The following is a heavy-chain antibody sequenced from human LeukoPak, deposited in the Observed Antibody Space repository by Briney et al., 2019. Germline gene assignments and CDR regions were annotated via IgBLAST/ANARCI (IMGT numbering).Heavy chain of an antibody. D-gene: IGHD3-22*01. CDR1: GYSFTNYG. CDR2: ISAYNANT. V-gene: IGHV1-18*04. CDR3: ARGLPPRRNYDSSGYYSYYFDY. J-gene: IGHJ4*02. Sequence: ASVKVSCKASGYSFTNYGISWVRQAPGQGLEWMGWISAYNANTKYEQKVQARVTMTTDTSTNTAYMELRSLRSDDTAVYYCARGLPPRRNYDSSGYYSYYFDYWGQGTLVTVSS.